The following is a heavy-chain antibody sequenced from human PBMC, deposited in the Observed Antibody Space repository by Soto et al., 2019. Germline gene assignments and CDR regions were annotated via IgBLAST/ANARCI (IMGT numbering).Heavy chain of an antibody. V-gene: IGHV4-30-4*01. J-gene: IGHJ4*02. CDR1: GGSISSAAYC. CDR2: IYDGGTT. CDR3: ARGPSGDTIDY. Sequence: PSETLSLTCTVSGGSISSAAYCWSWIRQSPDKGLEWIGHIYDGGTTYSSPSLKGRVTISADTSETQFSLKLSSVSTADTAVYYCARGPSGDTIDYWGQGIQVTVSS. D-gene: IGHD7-27*01.